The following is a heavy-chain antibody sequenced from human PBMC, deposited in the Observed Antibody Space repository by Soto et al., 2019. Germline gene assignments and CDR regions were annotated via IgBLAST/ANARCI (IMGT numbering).Heavy chain of an antibody. D-gene: IGHD2-15*01. CDR1: GGSISSYY. J-gene: IGHJ6*02. CDR3: ARVVVVAAHPHDMDV. V-gene: IGHV4-59*01. CDR2: IYYSGSN. Sequence: QVQLQESGPGLVKPSETLSLTCTVSGGSISSYYWTWIRQSPGKGLEWIGYIYYSGSNNYNPSLKSRVSMSVDTSKTQSSLKLSSVTAADTAVYYCARVVVVAAHPHDMDVWGQGTTVTVSS.